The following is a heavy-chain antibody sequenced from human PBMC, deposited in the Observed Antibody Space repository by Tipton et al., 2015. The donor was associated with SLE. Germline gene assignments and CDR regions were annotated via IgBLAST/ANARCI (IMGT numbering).Heavy chain of an antibody. CDR2: IITDGSST. Sequence: SLRLSCAASGFTFNDYWMHWVRQVPGKGLVWVSRIITDGSSTTYADSVKGRFTISRDNAKNTLYLQMNSLQTEDTAMYYCSTLNAVPIADSWGQGTLVTVSS. CDR1: GFTFNDYW. J-gene: IGHJ4*02. V-gene: IGHV3-74*01. CDR3: STLNAVPIADS. D-gene: IGHD4-17*01.